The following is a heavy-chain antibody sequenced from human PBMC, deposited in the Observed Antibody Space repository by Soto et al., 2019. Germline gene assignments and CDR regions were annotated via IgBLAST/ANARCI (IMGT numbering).Heavy chain of an antibody. V-gene: IGHV3-23*01. CDR3: AKGSGSYDILTGYYPYDS. CDR1: GFTFSSYA. D-gene: IGHD3-9*01. J-gene: IGHJ4*02. Sequence: PGGSLRISCAASGFTFSSYAMSWVRQAPGKGLEWVSAISGSGGSTYYADSVKGRFTISRDNSKNTLYLQMNSLRAEDTAVYYCAKGSGSYDILTGYYPYDSWGQETLLTVSS. CDR2: ISGSGGST.